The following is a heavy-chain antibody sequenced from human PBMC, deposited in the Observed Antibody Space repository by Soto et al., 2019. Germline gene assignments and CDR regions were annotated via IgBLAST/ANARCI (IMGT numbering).Heavy chain of an antibody. CDR1: GGTFSSYA. CDR3: ARVLRGDVLRFLEWLPNGMDV. D-gene: IGHD3-3*01. CDR2: IIPIFGTA. J-gene: IGHJ6*02. Sequence: SVKVSCKASGGTFSSYAISWVRQAPGQGLELMGGIIPIFGTANYAQKFQGRVTITADESTSTAYMELSSLRSEDTAVYYCARVLRGDVLRFLEWLPNGMDVWGQGTTVTVSS. V-gene: IGHV1-69*13.